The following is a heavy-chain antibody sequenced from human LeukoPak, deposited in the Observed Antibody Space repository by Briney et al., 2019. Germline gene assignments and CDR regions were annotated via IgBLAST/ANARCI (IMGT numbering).Heavy chain of an antibody. Sequence: SETLSLTCTVSGGSISSSSYYWGWIRQPPGKGLEWIGSIYYSGSTYYNPSLKSRVTISVDTSKNQFSLKLSSVTAADTAVYYCARLVVVTAIEYDYWGQGPLVTVSS. CDR1: GGSISSSSYY. V-gene: IGHV4-39*01. CDR3: ARLVVVTAIEYDY. J-gene: IGHJ4*02. D-gene: IGHD2-21*02. CDR2: IYYSGST.